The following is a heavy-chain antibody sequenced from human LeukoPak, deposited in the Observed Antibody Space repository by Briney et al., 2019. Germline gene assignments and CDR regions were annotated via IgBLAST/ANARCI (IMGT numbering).Heavy chain of an antibody. CDR3: ARGSWRDCSGGSCSYYFDY. J-gene: IGHJ4*02. Sequence: ASVKVSCKASGYTFTSYDINWVRQVTGQGLEWMGWMNPNSSNTGCAQKFQGRVTMTRNTSISTAYMELSSLRSEDTAVYYCARGSWRDCSGGSCSYYFDYWGQGTLVTVSS. D-gene: IGHD2-15*01. CDR1: GYTFTSYD. V-gene: IGHV1-8*01. CDR2: MNPNSSNT.